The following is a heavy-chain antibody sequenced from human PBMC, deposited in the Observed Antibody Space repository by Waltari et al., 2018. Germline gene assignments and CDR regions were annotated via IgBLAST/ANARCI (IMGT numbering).Heavy chain of an antibody. CDR2: INHSGST. J-gene: IGHJ6*02. CDR1: GGSFSGYY. Sequence: QVQLQQWGAGLLKPSATLSLTCAVYGGSFSGYYWSWIRQPPGKGLEWIGEINHSGSTKYNPSLKSRVTISVDTSKNQFSLKLSSVTAADTAVYYCARAFRYSSSWYGDYYGMDVWGQGTTVTVSS. V-gene: IGHV4-34*01. D-gene: IGHD6-13*01. CDR3: ARAFRYSSSWYGDYYGMDV.